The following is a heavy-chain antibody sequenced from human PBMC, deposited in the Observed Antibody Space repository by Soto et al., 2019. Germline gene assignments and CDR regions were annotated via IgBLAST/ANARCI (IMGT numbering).Heavy chain of an antibody. D-gene: IGHD3-22*01. J-gene: IGHJ4*02. V-gene: IGHV4-30-4*01. CDR3: ARSITMIVLDPLRFHS. CDR1: VCSIISGDYY. Sequence: SEPLSLTSIFSVCSIISGDYYWNLIRQPPGKGLEWIGYIYYRGSTSYNPSLKSRVAISIDTSKNQFYLKLRSVTAADTAVYYCARSITMIVLDPLRFHSWGQGNLVTVSS. CDR2: IYYRGST.